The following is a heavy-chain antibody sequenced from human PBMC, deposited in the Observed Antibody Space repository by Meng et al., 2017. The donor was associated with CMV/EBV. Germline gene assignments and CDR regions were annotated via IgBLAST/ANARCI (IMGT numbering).Heavy chain of an antibody. CDR3: ARDLEDYSRFDP. D-gene: IGHD4-11*01. Sequence: ASVKVSCKASGYTFTSYGISWVQQAPGQGLEWMGWISAYNGNTNYAQKLQGRVTMTTDTSTSTAYMELRSLRSDDTAVYYCARDLEDYSRFDPWGQGTLVTVSS. V-gene: IGHV1-18*01. J-gene: IGHJ5*02. CDR1: GYTFTSYG. CDR2: ISAYNGNT.